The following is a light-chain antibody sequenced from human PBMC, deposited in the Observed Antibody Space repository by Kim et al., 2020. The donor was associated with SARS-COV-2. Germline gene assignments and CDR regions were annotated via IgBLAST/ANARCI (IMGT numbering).Light chain of an antibody. CDR3: QQRLNWPPIT. CDR1: HSVSKY. J-gene: IGKJ5*01. CDR2: DAS. V-gene: IGKV3-11*01. Sequence: SPVERATLSCRARHSVSKYLVWYQQKPGQPPRLLIYDASNRATGIPARFSGSGSGTDFTLTITSLEPEDFAVYYCQQRLNWPPITFGQGTRLEIK.